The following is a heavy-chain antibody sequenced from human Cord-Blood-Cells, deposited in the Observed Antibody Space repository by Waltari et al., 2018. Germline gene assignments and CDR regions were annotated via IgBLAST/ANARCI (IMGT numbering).Heavy chain of an antibody. CDR2: IYYSGST. J-gene: IGHJ4*02. V-gene: IGHV4-59*01. D-gene: IGHD7-27*01. CDR1: GGSISSYS. CDR3: ATRSIWGYFDY. Sequence: QVQLQESGPGLVKPSETLSLTCTVSGGSISSYSWSWIRQPPGKGREWIGYIYYSGSTNYNPSLKSRVTISVDTSKNQFSLKLSSVTTADTAVYYCATRSIWGYFDYWGQGTLVTVSS.